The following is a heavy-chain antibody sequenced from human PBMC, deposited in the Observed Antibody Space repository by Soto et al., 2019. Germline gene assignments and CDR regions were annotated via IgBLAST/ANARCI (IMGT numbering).Heavy chain of an antibody. J-gene: IGHJ4*02. CDR1: GGSVSSGSYY. V-gene: IGHV4-61*01. Sequence: QVQLQESGPGLVKPSETLSLTCTVSGGSVSSGSYYWSWIRQPPGKGLEWIGYIYYSGSTNYNPSLKSRVTRSVDTSTYQFSLKLSSVTAADTAVYYCARDMMMITFGGVIVRAFDYWGQGTLVTVSS. D-gene: IGHD3-16*02. CDR2: IYYSGST. CDR3: ARDMMMITFGGVIVRAFDY.